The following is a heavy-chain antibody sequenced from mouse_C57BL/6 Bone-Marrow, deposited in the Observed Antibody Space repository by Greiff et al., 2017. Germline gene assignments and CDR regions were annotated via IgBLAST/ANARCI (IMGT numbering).Heavy chain of an antibody. CDR1: GFTFSSYG. Sequence: EVQGVESGGDLVKPGGSLKLSCAASGFTFSSYGMSWVRQTPDKRLEWVATISSGGSYTYYPDSVKGRFTISRDNAKNTQYLQMSSLTSEDTAMYYCASPTVYYAMDYWGQGTSVTGSS. J-gene: IGHJ4*01. CDR3: ASPTVYYAMDY. D-gene: IGHD1-1*01. V-gene: IGHV5-6*01. CDR2: ISSGGSYT.